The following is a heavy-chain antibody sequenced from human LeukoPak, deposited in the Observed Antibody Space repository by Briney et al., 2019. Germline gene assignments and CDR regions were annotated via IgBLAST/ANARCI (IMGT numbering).Heavy chain of an antibody. CDR1: GYTFTGYY. J-gene: IGHJ5*02. Sequence: ASVKVSCKASGYTFTGYYMHWVRQAPGQGLEWMGWINPNSGGTNYAQKFQGRVTMTRDTSISTAYMELSRLRSDDTAVYYCAREGYYGIPHPDWFDPWGQGTLVTVSS. V-gene: IGHV1-2*02. CDR2: INPNSGGT. CDR3: AREGYYGIPHPDWFDP. D-gene: IGHD3-9*01.